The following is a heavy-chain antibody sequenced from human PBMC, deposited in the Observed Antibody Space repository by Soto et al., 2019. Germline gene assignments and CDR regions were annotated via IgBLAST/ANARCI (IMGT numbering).Heavy chain of an antibody. CDR3: VRDGTKTLRDWFDP. D-gene: IGHD1-1*01. J-gene: IGHJ5*02. V-gene: IGHV4-4*07. CDR1: VASIIGFY. CDR2: IYATGTT. Sequence: PSETLSPTGAVSVASIIGFYWSWIRKSAGKGLEWIGRIYATGTTDYNPSLKSRVMMSVDTSKKQFSLKLRSVTAADTAVYYCVRDGTKTLRDWFDPWGQGMSVTVSS.